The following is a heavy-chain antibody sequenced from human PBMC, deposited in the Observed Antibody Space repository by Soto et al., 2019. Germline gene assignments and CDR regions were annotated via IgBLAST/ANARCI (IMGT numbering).Heavy chain of an antibody. CDR3: AKDWFIAVAGTMDY. CDR2: ISYDGSNK. J-gene: IGHJ4*02. V-gene: IGHV3-30*18. CDR1: GFTFSSYG. D-gene: IGHD6-19*01. Sequence: QVQLVESGGGVVQPGRSLRLSCAASGFTFSSYGMHWVRQAPGKGLEWVAVISYDGSNKYYADSVKGRFTISRDNSKNTLYLQMNSLRAEDTAVYYCAKDWFIAVAGTMDYWGQGTLVTVSS.